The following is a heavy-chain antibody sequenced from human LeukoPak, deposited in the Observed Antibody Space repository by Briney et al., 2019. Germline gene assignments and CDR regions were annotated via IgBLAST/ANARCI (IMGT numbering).Heavy chain of an antibody. CDR2: IYYSGST. V-gene: IGHV4-59*01. CDR1: GGSISSYY. D-gene: IGHD2-15*01. Sequence: SETLSLTCTVSGGSISSYYWSWIRQPPGKGLEWIGYIYYSGSTNYNPSLKSRVTISVDTSKNQFSLKLSSVTAADTAVYYCARESPGCGGGSCYLHFDYWGQGTLVTVSS. J-gene: IGHJ4*02. CDR3: ARESPGCGGGSCYLHFDY.